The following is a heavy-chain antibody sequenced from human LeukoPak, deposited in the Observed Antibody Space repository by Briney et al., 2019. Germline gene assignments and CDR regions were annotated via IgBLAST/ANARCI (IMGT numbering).Heavy chain of an antibody. Sequence: TTGGSLRLSCAASGFTFSSYSMNWVRQAPGKGLEWVSSISSSSSYIYYADSVKGRFTISRDNAKNSLYQQMNSLRAEDTAVYYCARESGVVSLGAFDIWGQGTMVTVSS. J-gene: IGHJ3*02. CDR1: GFTFSSYS. V-gene: IGHV3-21*03. D-gene: IGHD3-22*01. CDR2: ISSSSSYI. CDR3: ARESGVVSLGAFDI.